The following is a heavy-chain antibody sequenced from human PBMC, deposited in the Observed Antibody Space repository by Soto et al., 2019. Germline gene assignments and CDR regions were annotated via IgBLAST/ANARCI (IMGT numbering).Heavy chain of an antibody. CDR1: GGSFNSGDYH. D-gene: IGHD3-22*01. CDR3: ALSSGYSNYFFDA. Sequence: SETLSLTCTVSGGSFNSGDYHWNWIRQSPEKGLEWIGYIYYSGGTYYNPSLKRRLLISVDPSKNQFSLTLSSVTAADTAVYYCALSSGYSNYFFDAWGPGTLVTVSS. J-gene: IGHJ4*02. CDR2: IYYSGGT. V-gene: IGHV4-30-4*01.